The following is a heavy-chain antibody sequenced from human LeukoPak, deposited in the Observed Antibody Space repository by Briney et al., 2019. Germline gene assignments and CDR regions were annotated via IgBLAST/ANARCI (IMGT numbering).Heavy chain of an antibody. CDR1: GFTFSSYG. V-gene: IGHV3-33*01. CDR2: IWYDGSNK. CDR3: AREEEGYYDSSGYYYGPDDY. D-gene: IGHD3-22*01. J-gene: IGHJ4*02. Sequence: GRSLRLSCAASGFTFSSYGMHWVRQAPGKGLEWVAVIWYDGSNKYYADSVKGRFTISRDNSKNTLYLQMNSLRAEDTAVYYCAREEEGYYDSSGYYYGPDDYWGQGTLVTVSS.